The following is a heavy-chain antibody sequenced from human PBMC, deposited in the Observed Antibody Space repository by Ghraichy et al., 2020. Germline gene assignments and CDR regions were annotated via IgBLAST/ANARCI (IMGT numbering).Heavy chain of an antibody. CDR1: GGSFSGYY. V-gene: IGHV4-34*01. D-gene: IGHD6-13*01. Sequence: SETLSLTCAVYGGSFSGYYWSWIRQPPGKGLEWIGEINHSGSTNYNPSLKSRVTISVDTSKNQFSLKLSSVTAADTAVYYCARGHIAPIAAAGTSVLKTTKYYMDVWGKGTTVTVSS. CDR3: ARGHIAPIAAAGTSVLKTTKYYMDV. J-gene: IGHJ6*03. CDR2: INHSGST.